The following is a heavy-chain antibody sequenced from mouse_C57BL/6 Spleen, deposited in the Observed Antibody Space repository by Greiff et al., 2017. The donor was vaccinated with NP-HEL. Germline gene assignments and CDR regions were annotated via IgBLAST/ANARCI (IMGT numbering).Heavy chain of an antibody. D-gene: IGHD2-5*01. Sequence: VQLQQPGAELVRPGSSVKLSCKASGYTFTSYWMDWVKQRPGQGLEWIGNIYPSDSETHYNQKFKVKATLTVDKSSSTAYMQLSSLTSEDSAVYYCARRAAYYSNPVGYFDYWGQGTTLTVSS. CDR1: GYTFTSYW. CDR3: ARRAAYYSNPVGYFDY. CDR2: IYPSDSET. J-gene: IGHJ2*01. V-gene: IGHV1-61*01.